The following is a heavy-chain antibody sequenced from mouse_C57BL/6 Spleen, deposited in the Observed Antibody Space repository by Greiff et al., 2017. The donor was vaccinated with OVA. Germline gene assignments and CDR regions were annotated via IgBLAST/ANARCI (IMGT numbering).Heavy chain of an antibody. V-gene: IGHV3-6*01. CDR3: AREGDYYFDY. CDR1: GYSITSGYY. Sequence: EVQRVESGPGLVKPSQSLSLTCSVTGYSITSGYYWNWIRQFPGNKLEWMGYISYDGSNNYNPSLKNRISITRDTSKNQFFLKLNSVTTEDTATYYGAREGDYYFDYWGQGTTLTVSS. J-gene: IGHJ2*01. CDR2: ISYDGSN.